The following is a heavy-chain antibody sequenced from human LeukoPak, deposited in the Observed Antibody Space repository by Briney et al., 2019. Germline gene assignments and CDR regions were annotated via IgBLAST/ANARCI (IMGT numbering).Heavy chain of an antibody. J-gene: IGHJ4*02. CDR3: AKALDSYGSGYYFDY. Sequence: GGSLRLSCAASGFTFSSYAMSWVRQAPGKGLERVSAISGSGGSTYYADSVKGRFTISRDNSKNTLYLQMNSLRAEDTAVYYCAKALDSYGSGYYFDYWGQGTLVTVSS. CDR1: GFTFSSYA. D-gene: IGHD5-18*01. CDR2: ISGSGGST. V-gene: IGHV3-23*01.